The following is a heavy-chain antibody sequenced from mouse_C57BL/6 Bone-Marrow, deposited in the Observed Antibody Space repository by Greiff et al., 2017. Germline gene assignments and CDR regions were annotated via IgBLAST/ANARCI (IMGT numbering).Heavy chain of an antibody. CDR3: ARENLGGLGVGFDYYGSRFDY. D-gene: IGHD1-1*01. V-gene: IGHV1-82*01. J-gene: IGHJ2*01. Sequence: VQLQQSGPELVKPGASVKISCKASGYAFSSSWMNWVKQRPGKGLEWIGRIYPGDGDTNYNGKFKGKATLTADKSSSTAYMQLSSLTSEDSAVYFCARENLGGLGVGFDYYGSRFDYWGQGTTLTVSS. CDR1: GYAFSSSW. CDR2: IYPGDGDT.